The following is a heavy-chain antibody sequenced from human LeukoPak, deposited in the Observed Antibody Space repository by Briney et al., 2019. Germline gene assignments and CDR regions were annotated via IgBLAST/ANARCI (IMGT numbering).Heavy chain of an antibody. CDR2: IYSGGST. D-gene: IGHD3-22*01. CDR3: ARPYYDKVYCYYYGMDV. Sequence: GGSLRLSCAASGFTVSSNYMSWVRQAPGKGLEWVSVIYSGGSTYYADSVKGRFTISRDNSKNTLYLQMNSLRAEDTAVYYCARPYYDKVYCYYYGMDVWGQGTTVTVSS. J-gene: IGHJ6*02. V-gene: IGHV3-66*01. CDR1: GFTVSSNY.